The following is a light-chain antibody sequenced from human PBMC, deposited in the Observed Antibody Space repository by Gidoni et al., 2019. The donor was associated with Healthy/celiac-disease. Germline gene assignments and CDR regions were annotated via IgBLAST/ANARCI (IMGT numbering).Light chain of an antibody. CDR1: QSVSSY. CDR3: QQRSNWPPGIT. V-gene: IGKV3-11*01. J-gene: IGKJ4*01. Sequence: EIVLTQSLATLSLSPGERDTLSCRASQSVSSYLAWYQQKPGQAPRLLIYDASNRATGIPARFSGSGSGTDFTLTISSLEPEDFAVYYCQQRSNWPPGITFGGGTKVEIK. CDR2: DAS.